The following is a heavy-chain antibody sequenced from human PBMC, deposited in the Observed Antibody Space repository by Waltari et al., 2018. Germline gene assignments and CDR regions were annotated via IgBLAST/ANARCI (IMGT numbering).Heavy chain of an antibody. CDR1: GFTFSSFS. V-gene: IGHV3-64*01. D-gene: IGHD6-19*01. CDR2: FSRDGVTT. Sequence: EVQMVESGGGLVQPGGSLRLSCAAPGFTFSSFSMPWVRQAPGKGLEYVSAFSRDGVTTYYANSVKGRFTISRDKSKNTLYLQMGSLRAEDMAVYYCARIDGSGWYGSWGQGTLVTVSS. J-gene: IGHJ4*02. CDR3: ARIDGSGWYGS.